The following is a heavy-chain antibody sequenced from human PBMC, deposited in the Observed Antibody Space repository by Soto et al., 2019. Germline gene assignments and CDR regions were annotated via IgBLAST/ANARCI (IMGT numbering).Heavy chain of an antibody. D-gene: IGHD2-2*01. CDR3: ARVGYCSSTSCYLADNWFDP. J-gene: IGHJ5*02. Sequence: ASETLSLTCTVSGGSIRSSSYYWGWIRQPPGKGMEWIGNIYYSGSTYYNPSLKSRVTISVDTSKNQFSLKLSSVTAADTAVYYCARVGYCSSTSCYLADNWFDPWGQGTLVTVPQ. CDR1: GGSIRSSSYY. CDR2: IYYSGST. V-gene: IGHV4-39*01.